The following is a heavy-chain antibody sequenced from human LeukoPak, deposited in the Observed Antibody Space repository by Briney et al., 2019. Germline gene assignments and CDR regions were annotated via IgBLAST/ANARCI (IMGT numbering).Heavy chain of an antibody. CDR2: IWYDGSNK. Sequence: GTSLRLSCAASGFTFRSHGMRWVRQAPGKGLEWVAFIWYDGSNKYYTDSVKGRFTISRDNSKNTLYLQMNSLRAEDTAVYYCAGDRATSYFDYWGQGALVTISS. CDR1: GFTFRSHG. V-gene: IGHV3-33*01. D-gene: IGHD1-26*01. J-gene: IGHJ4*02. CDR3: AGDRATSYFDY.